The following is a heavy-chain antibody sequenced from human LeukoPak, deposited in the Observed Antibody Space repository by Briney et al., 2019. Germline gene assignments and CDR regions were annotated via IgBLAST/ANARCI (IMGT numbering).Heavy chain of an antibody. D-gene: IGHD1-26*01. J-gene: IGHJ4*02. CDR3: ASGRLVGAPDY. V-gene: IGHV3-74*01. CDR2: ITSDGSGI. Sequence: GGSLRLSCAASGFTFSSYWMHWVRQPPGKGLVWVSRITSDGSGIGYADSVKGRFSTSRDNAKNTQYLQMNSLRAEDTAVYYCASGRLVGAPDYWGQGTLVTVSS. CDR1: GFTFSSYW.